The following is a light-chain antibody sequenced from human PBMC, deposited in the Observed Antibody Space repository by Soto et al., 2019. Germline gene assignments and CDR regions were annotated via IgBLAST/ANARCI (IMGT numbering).Light chain of an antibody. Sequence: DIQMTQSPSSLSASVGDRVTITCRASQSISNYLNWYQQKPGKAPRLLIYAASSLHSGVPSRFSGSGSGTDFTLTINSLQPEDFSTYYCQQSYSTPYTFGQGTKLEIK. V-gene: IGKV1-39*01. CDR3: QQSYSTPYT. J-gene: IGKJ2*01. CDR1: QSISNY. CDR2: AAS.